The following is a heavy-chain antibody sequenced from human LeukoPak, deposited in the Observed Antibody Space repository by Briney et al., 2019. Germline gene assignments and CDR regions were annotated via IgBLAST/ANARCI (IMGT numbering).Heavy chain of an antibody. V-gene: IGHV3-21*01. Sequence: PGGSLRLSCAASGFTFSSYSMNWVRQAPGKRLEWVSFISTSSSYIHNADSVKGRFTISRDNAENSLYLQMNSLRAEDTAVYYCARAAIAAARIYYYMDVWGKGTTVTVSS. CDR3: ARAAIAAARIYYYMDV. D-gene: IGHD6-13*01. CDR2: ISTSSSYI. CDR1: GFTFSSYS. J-gene: IGHJ6*03.